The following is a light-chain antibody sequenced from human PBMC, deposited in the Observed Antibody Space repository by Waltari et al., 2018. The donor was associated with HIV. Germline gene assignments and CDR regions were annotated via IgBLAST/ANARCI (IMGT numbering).Light chain of an antibody. CDR1: HDIRHY. V-gene: IGKV1-27*01. Sequence: DIQITQSPSPPPASVGDGVTITCRASHDIRHYFAWYQPKPGKVPELLIYSSSTSQSGVPFRFSGGGSGTVFSLTISSLQPEDVATYYCQQYRSAPLTFGLGTKVEIK. CDR3: QQYRSAPLT. J-gene: IGKJ1*01. CDR2: SSS.